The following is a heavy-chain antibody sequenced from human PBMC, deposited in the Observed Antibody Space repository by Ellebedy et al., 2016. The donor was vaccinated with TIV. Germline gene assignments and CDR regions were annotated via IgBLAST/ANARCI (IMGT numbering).Heavy chain of an antibody. CDR2: IYYSGST. Sequence: MPSETLSLTCAVYGGSFSGYYWSWIRQPPGKGLEWIGYIYYSGSTNYNPSLKSRVTISVDTSKNQFSLKLSSVTAADTAVYYCASTILSGYSSGHDYWGQGTLVTVSS. CDR1: GGSFSGYY. V-gene: IGHV4-59*08. J-gene: IGHJ4*02. CDR3: ASTILSGYSSGHDY. D-gene: IGHD6-19*01.